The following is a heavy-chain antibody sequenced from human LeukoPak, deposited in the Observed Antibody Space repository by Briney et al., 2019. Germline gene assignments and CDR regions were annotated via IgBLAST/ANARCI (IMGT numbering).Heavy chain of an antibody. J-gene: IGHJ1*01. Sequence: ASVKVSCKASGYTFTGYYMHWVRQAPGQGLEWMGWISAYNGYTNYAQKFQFRVTMTTDTSTSTAYMELRSLTSDDTAVYYCARDKAVTTEVTQYFQHWGQGTLVTVSS. D-gene: IGHD4-11*01. CDR2: ISAYNGYT. CDR3: ARDKAVTTEVTQYFQH. V-gene: IGHV1-18*04. CDR1: GYTFTGYY.